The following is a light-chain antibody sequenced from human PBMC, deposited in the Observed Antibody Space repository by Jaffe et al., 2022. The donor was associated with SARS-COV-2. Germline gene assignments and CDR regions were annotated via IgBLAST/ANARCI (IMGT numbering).Light chain of an antibody. CDR2: DVS. CDR3: SSYTNTSPYF. CDR1: SSDIGRYKY. V-gene: IGLV2-14*03. Sequence: QSALTQPASVSGSPGQSITISCTGTSSDIGRYKYVSWYQQHPGKAPKLIIYDVSNRPSGVSNRFSGSKSGNTASLTISGLQTEDEADYYCSSYTNTSPYFFGGGTKLTVL. J-gene: IGLJ2*01.